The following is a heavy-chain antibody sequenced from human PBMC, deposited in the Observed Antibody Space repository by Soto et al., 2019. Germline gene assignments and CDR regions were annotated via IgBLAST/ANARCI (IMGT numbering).Heavy chain of an antibody. V-gene: IGHV3-23*01. Sequence: LRLSCAASGFTFSSYAMNWVLQAPGKGLEWVSVISGSGDSTYYADSVKGRFTISRDNSKNTLYLQMNSLRTEDTAVYYCARRGPGTYFDYWGQGTLVTVSS. D-gene: IGHD6-13*01. CDR2: ISGSGDST. J-gene: IGHJ4*02. CDR1: GFTFSSYA. CDR3: ARRGPGTYFDY.